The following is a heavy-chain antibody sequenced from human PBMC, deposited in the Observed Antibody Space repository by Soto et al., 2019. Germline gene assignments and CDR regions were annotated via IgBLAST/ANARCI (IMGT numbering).Heavy chain of an antibody. CDR3: AHRRGAYYFDY. J-gene: IGHJ4*02. V-gene: IGHV2-5*02. Sequence: QITLKESGPTLVKPTQTLTLTCTFSGFSLSTNGVGVGWIRQPPGKALEWLALIYWDGDKRYSPSLKSRLTITKDTPKNQVVLTMTNMDPVDTATYYCAHRRGAYYFDYWGQGTLVTVSS. CDR2: IYWDGDK. CDR1: GFSLSTNGVG. D-gene: IGHD1-26*01.